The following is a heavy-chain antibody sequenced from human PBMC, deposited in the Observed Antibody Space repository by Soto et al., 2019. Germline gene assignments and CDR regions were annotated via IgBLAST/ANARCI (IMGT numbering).Heavy chain of an antibody. CDR3: ARAIRGAASYDAFDI. D-gene: IGHD1-26*01. CDR1: GFTVSSNY. CDR2: IYSGGST. J-gene: IGHJ3*02. Sequence: GGSLRLSCAASGFTVSSNYMSWVRQAPGKGLEWVSVIYSGGSTYYADSVKGRFTISRHNSKNTLYLQMNSLRGEDTSVYYCARAIRGAASYDAFDIWGQGTIVTVSS. V-gene: IGHV3-53*04.